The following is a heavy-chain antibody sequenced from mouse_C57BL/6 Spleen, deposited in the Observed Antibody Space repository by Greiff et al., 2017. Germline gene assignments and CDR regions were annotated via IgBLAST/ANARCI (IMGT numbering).Heavy chain of an antibody. J-gene: IGHJ3*01. CDR1: GFTFSSYA. V-gene: IGHV5-9-1*02. Sequence: EVHLVESGEGLVKPGGSLKLSCAASGFTFSSYAMSWVRQTPEKRLEWVAYISSGGDYIYYADTVKGRFTISRDNARNTLYLQMSSLKSEDTAMYYCTRDRDGNYRLAYWGQGTLVTVSA. D-gene: IGHD2-1*01. CDR2: ISSGGDYI. CDR3: TRDRDGNYRLAY.